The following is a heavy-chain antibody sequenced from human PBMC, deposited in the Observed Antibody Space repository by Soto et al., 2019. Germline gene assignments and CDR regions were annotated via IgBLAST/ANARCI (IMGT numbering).Heavy chain of an antibody. D-gene: IGHD6-19*01. J-gene: IGHJ4*02. CDR1: GYSFTSYW. CDR3: ARFQSSGWYGFDY. CDR2: IYPGDSET. V-gene: IGHV5-51*01. Sequence: GESLKISCKGSGYSFTSYWIGWVRQMPGKGLEWMGIIYPGDSETRYGPSFQGQAAISADTSITTAYLQWSSLRASDTAMYYCARFQSSGWYGFDYWGQGIQVTVSS.